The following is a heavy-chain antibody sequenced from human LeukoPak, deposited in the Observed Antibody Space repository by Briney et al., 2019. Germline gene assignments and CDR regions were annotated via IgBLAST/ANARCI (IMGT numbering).Heavy chain of an antibody. Sequence: ASVKVSCKASGYTFTTYYMHWVRQAPGQGLEWMGIINPSGGSTSYAQKFQGRVTMTRDMSTSTVYMELSRLRSEDTAVYYCAKMRRTYTAMAPDAFDIWGQGTMVTVSS. CDR3: AKMRRTYTAMAPDAFDI. V-gene: IGHV1-46*01. CDR1: GYTFTTYY. D-gene: IGHD5-18*01. J-gene: IGHJ3*02. CDR2: INPSGGST.